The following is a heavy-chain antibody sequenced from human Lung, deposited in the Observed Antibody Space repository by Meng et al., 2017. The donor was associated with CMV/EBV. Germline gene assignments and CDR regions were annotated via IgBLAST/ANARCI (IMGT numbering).Heavy chain of an antibody. V-gene: IGHV4-39*02. J-gene: IGHJ5*02. CDR2: IYYSGTT. CDR1: GGSISSTSDY. D-gene: IGHD1-14*01. CDR3: ARRPPALTGNWFDP. Sequence: LXCSVSGGSISSTSDYWGWIRQPPGKGLEWIGSIYYSGTTYYNPSLKSRVTVSVDTSKNHLSLTLSAVTAADTAVYYCARRPPALTGNWFDPWGQGNXV.